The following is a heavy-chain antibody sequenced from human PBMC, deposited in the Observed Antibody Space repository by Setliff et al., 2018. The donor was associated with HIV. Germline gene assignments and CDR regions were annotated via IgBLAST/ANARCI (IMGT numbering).Heavy chain of an antibody. Sequence: GGSLRLSCAASGFTFSIYAMHWVRQAPGKGLEWVSAISGSGGRKYYADSVKGRFTISRDNSKSTLYLQMNSLRADDTAVYYCANDFWSGPGGGWGQGTLVTVSS. D-gene: IGHD3-3*01. CDR3: ANDFWSGPGGG. J-gene: IGHJ4*02. CDR2: ISGSGGRK. CDR1: GFTFSIYA. V-gene: IGHV3-23*01.